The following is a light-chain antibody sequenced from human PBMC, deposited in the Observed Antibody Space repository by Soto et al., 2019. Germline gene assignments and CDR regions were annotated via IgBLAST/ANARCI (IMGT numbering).Light chain of an antibody. CDR3: HSRA. V-gene: IGKV1-5*01. CDR1: QTISSW. Sequence: DIQMTQSPSTLSGSVGDRVTITCRASQTISSWLAWYQQKPGKAPKLLIYDASILEGGVPARFSGSGSGTEFTLTISRLQPDDFATYFCHSRAFGQGTRLEIK. CDR2: DAS. J-gene: IGKJ5*01.